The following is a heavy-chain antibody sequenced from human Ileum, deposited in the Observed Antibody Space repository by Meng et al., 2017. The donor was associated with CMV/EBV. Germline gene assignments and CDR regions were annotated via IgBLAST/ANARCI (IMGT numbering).Heavy chain of an antibody. CDR1: GGSVTRSTYY. V-gene: IGHV4-39*01. CDR3: VTTYYDSRRWFDP. J-gene: IGHJ5*02. D-gene: IGHD3-22*01. Sequence: GSLRLSCSVSGGSVTRSTYYWAWIRQSPGKGLEWIGSIYYTRSTYYNPSLKTRVTMSLDTSKNQFSLNLNSLTAADTAVYYCVTTYYDSRRWFDPWGHGNRVNGAS. CDR2: IYYTRST.